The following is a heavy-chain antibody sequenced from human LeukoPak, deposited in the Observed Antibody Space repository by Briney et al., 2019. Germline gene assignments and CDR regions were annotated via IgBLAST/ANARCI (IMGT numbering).Heavy chain of an antibody. J-gene: IGHJ4*02. CDR3: ARGYDYGDYVGDFDY. CDR1: GYTFTSYP. D-gene: IGHD4-17*01. Sequence: GASVKVSCKASGYTFTSYPIRWVRQAPGQGLEWMGWITTYNGNTKYAQKLQGRVTMTTDTSTSTVYMDLRGLRSDDTAVYYCARGYDYGDYVGDFDYWGQGTLVTVSS. V-gene: IGHV1-18*01. CDR2: ITTYNGNT.